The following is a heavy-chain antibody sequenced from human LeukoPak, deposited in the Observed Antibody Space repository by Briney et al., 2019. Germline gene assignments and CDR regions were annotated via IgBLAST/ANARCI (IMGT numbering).Heavy chain of an antibody. V-gene: IGHV3-48*04. CDR3: VSDMVRGVIKRSHWFDP. CDR1: GFTFSSYS. J-gene: IGHJ5*02. CDR2: ISSSSSTI. D-gene: IGHD3-10*01. Sequence: GGSLRLSCAASGFTFSSYSMNRVRQAPGKGLEWVSYISSSSSTIYYADSVKGRFTISRDNAKNSLYLQMNSLRAEDTAVYYCVSDMVRGVIKRSHWFDPWGQGTLVTVSS.